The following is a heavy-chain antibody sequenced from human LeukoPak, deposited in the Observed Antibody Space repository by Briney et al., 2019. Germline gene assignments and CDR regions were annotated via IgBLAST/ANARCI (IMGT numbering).Heavy chain of an antibody. CDR2: IKQDGSER. J-gene: IGHJ4*02. Sequence: GGSLRLSCAASGFTFSSYWMNWVCQAPGKGLEWVANIKQDGSERNYVDSVKGRFTISRDNAKNSLYLQMNSLRAEDTAVYYCMVTTRSGPFDYWGQGTLVTVSS. V-gene: IGHV3-7*01. CDR3: MVTTRSGPFDY. CDR1: GFTFSSYW. D-gene: IGHD4-17*01.